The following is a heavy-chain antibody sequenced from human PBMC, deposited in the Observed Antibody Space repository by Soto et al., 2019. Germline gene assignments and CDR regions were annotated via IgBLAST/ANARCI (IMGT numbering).Heavy chain of an antibody. Sequence: QVQLQESGPGLVKPSQTLSLTCTVSGGSISSGDYFWSWIRQSPGKGLEWIGYISSIGSTYYNPSLKRRVSVARDTSKNQFSLKLSSVTTTDTAVYYCARGLVSRPYDYHGMDVWGQGTTVTVAS. J-gene: IGHJ6*02. CDR1: GGSISSGDYF. CDR3: ARGLVSRPYDYHGMDV. V-gene: IGHV4-30-4*01. CDR2: ISSIGST. D-gene: IGHD3-9*01.